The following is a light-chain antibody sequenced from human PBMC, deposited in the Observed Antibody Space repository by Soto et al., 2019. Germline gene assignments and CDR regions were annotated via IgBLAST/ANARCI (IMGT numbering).Light chain of an antibody. CDR1: QSVSSNY. J-gene: IGKJ2*01. CDR3: QHYGRSAYT. CDR2: GAS. V-gene: IGKV3-20*01. Sequence: EIVLTQSLGTLSLSPGERATLSCRASQSVSSNYLAWYQQKPGQAPRLLIYGASSRATGIPDRFSGSGSGTDFPLTISGLEPDEFAVYYCQHYGRSAYTFGQGTTLEIK.